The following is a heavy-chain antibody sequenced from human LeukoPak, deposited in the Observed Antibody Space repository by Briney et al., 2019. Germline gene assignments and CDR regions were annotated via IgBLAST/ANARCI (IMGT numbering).Heavy chain of an antibody. CDR3: ARDSSGYDYGRGWFDP. J-gene: IGHJ5*02. Sequence: ASVKVSCKASGYTFTGYYMHWVRQAPGQGLEWMGWINPNSGGTNYAQKFQGRVTMTRDTSISTAYMELSRLRSDDTAVYYCARDSSGYDYGRGWFDPWGQGTLVTVSS. CDR1: GYTFTGYY. V-gene: IGHV1-2*02. D-gene: IGHD5-12*01. CDR2: INPNSGGT.